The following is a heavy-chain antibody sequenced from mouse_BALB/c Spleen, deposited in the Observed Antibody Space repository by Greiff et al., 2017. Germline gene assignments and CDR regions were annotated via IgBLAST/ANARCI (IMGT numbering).Heavy chain of an antibody. CDR3: ARDYYGRGWYFDV. CDR1: GFTFSSYA. V-gene: IGHV5-9-3*01. J-gene: IGHJ1*01. D-gene: IGHD1-1*01. Sequence: EVKVVESGGGLVKPGGSLKLSCAASGFTFSSYAMSWVRQTPEKRLEWVATISSGGSYTYYPDSVKGRFTISRDNAKNTLYLQMSSLRSEDTAMYYCARDYYGRGWYFDVWGAGTTVTVSS. CDR2: ISSGGSYT.